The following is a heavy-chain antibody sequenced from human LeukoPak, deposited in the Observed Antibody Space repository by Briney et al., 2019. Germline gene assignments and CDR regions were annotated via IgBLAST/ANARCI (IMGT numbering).Heavy chain of an antibody. CDR2: INHSGST. Sequence: SETLSLTCAVYGGSFSGYYWSWIRQPPGKGLEWIGEINHSGSTNYNPSLKSRVTISVDTSKNQFSLKLSSVTAADTAVYYCAREPPMRWQQLVRYYWGQGTLVTVSS. CDR1: GGSFSGYY. V-gene: IGHV4-34*01. J-gene: IGHJ4*02. D-gene: IGHD6-13*01. CDR3: AREPPMRWQQLVRYY.